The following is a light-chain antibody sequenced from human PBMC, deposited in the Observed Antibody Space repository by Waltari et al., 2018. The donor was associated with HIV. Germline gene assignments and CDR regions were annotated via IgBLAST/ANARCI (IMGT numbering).Light chain of an antibody. CDR1: SSNTGSTY. CDR3: AAWDDSLRGVV. V-gene: IGLV1-47*01. Sequence: QSVLTQPPSASGTPGQRVTISCSASSSNTGSTYVHWYQQLPGTTPKLLIYRNKQRPSGVPDRFSGSKSGTSASLAISGLRSEHEADYYCAAWDDSLRGVVFGGGTKLTVL. CDR2: RNK. J-gene: IGLJ2*01.